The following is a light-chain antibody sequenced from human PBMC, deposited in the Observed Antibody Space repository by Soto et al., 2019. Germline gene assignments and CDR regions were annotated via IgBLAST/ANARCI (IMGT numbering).Light chain of an antibody. CDR2: GVT. V-gene: IGLV2-14*01. Sequence: QSALTQPASVSGSPGQSITIPCTGTSSDIGFYNYVSWYQQSPGKAPKLLIYGVTNRPSGISYRFSGSKSGSTASLTIYGPRDEDEADYYCSSYSTSFFYVLGTGTKVTVL. CDR1: SSDIGFYNY. CDR3: SSYSTSFFYV. J-gene: IGLJ1*01.